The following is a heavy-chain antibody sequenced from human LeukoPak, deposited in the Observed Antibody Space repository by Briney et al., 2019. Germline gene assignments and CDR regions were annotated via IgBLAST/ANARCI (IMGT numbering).Heavy chain of an antibody. Sequence: SGGSLRLSCAASGFTFSNAWMSWVRQAPGKGLVWDARINSDGSSTSYADSVKGRFTISRDNAKNTLYLQMNSLRAEDTAVYYCARGPSYDFWSGYSDYWGQGTLVTVSS. CDR1: GFTFSNAW. CDR3: ARGPSYDFWSGYSDY. J-gene: IGHJ4*02. D-gene: IGHD3-3*01. CDR2: INSDGSST. V-gene: IGHV3-74*01.